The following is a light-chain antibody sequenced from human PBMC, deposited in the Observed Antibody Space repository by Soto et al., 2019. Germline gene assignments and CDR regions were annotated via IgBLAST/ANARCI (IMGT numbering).Light chain of an antibody. V-gene: IGKV1-5*03. Sequence: DIQMTQSPSTLSASVGDRVTITCRASQSITTCLAWYQQKPGKAPNLLIYKATNLQSGVPSRFSGSGSGTEFSLTISSLQPEDFAIYYCQQYNDYQYTFGQGTKREIK. CDR1: QSITTC. J-gene: IGKJ2*01. CDR2: KAT. CDR3: QQYNDYQYT.